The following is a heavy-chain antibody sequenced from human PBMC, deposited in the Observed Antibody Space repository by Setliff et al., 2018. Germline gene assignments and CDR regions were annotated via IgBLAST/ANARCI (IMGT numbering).Heavy chain of an antibody. CDR1: GGSISSYY. D-gene: IGHD6-19*01. CDR3: AREQWLDPPGYYYMDV. Sequence: SETLSLTCTVSGGSISSYYWSWIRQPAGKGLEWIGHIYIGGSANYNPSLKSRVTMSIDTSQYQFSLKLNSVTAADMAVYYCAREQWLDPPGYYYMDVWAKGTTVTVSS. J-gene: IGHJ6*03. V-gene: IGHV4-4*07. CDR2: IYIGGSA.